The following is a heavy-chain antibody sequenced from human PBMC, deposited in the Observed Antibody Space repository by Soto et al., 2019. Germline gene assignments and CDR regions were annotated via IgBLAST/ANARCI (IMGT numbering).Heavy chain of an antibody. CDR3: AXPLVAPVAGPYYYGMDV. V-gene: IGHV3-33*01. D-gene: IGHD6-19*01. J-gene: IGHJ6*02. Sequence: PGGSLRLSCAASGFTFNTYGFNWVRQAPGKGLEWVAVIWYDGNTKYYADSVKGRFTISRDNLKNTLYLQMNSLTAEDTAVYYCAXPLVAPVAGPYYYGMDVWGQGTTVTVSS. CDR2: IWYDGNTK. CDR1: GFTFNTYG.